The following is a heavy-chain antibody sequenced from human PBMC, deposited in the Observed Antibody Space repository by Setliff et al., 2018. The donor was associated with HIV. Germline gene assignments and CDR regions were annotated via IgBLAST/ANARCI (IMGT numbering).Heavy chain of an antibody. Sequence: SETLSLTCTVSGGSLSTSNYYWGWVRQPPGKGLACVGNVDYTGLTYYNPSLKSRVTISVDTSKNQFSLKLSSVTAADTDVYYCSKRYCGGDCYSDSYYYMDVWGKGTTVTVSS. CDR2: VDYTGLT. CDR3: SKRYCGGDCYSDSYYYMDV. J-gene: IGHJ6*03. D-gene: IGHD2-21*01. V-gene: IGHV4-39*07. CDR1: GGSLSTSNYY.